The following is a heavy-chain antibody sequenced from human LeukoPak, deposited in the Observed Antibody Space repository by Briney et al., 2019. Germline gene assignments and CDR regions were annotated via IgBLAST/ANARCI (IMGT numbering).Heavy chain of an antibody. J-gene: IGHJ4*02. CDR1: GFTFSSFG. V-gene: IGHV3-33*01. D-gene: IGHD3-22*01. Sequence: VGSLRLSCAASGFTFSSFGMHWVRQPPGKGLEWVAVIWYDGSEKHYADSVKGRFTLSRDNSKDMLYLQMSSLRADDTAVYYCARRYYSGGHFDYWGQGTPVTVSS. CDR3: ARRYYSGGHFDY. CDR2: IWYDGSEK.